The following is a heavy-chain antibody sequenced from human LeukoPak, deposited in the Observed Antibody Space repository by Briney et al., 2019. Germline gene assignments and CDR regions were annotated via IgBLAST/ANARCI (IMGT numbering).Heavy chain of an antibody. CDR3: ARVNSQAIFGVVILDFPTNGMDV. Sequence: KPGGSLRLSCAASGFTFSSYSMNWVRQAPGKGLEWVSSISSSSSYIYYADSVKGRFTISRDNAKNSLYLQMNSLRAEDTAVYYCARVNSQAIFGVVILDFPTNGMDVWGQGTTVTVSS. CDR2: ISSSSSYI. D-gene: IGHD3-3*01. V-gene: IGHV3-21*01. J-gene: IGHJ6*02. CDR1: GFTFSSYS.